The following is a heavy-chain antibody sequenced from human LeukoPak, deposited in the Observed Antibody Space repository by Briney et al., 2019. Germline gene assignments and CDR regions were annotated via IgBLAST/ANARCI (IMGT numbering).Heavy chain of an antibody. Sequence: PSQTLSLTCAVSGGSISSGSYYWSWIRQPAGKGLEWIGRIYTSGSTNYNPPLKSRVPISVDTSKNQFSLKLSSVTATDTAVYYCARDWVYSNYDDSSGYDIWGQGTLVTVSS. V-gene: IGHV4-61*02. CDR1: GGSISSGSYY. CDR2: IYTSGST. D-gene: IGHD3-22*01. J-gene: IGHJ4*02. CDR3: ARDWVYSNYDDSSGYDI.